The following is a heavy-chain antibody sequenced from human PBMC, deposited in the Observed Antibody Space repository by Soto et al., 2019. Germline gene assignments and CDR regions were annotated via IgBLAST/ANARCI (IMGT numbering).Heavy chain of an antibody. CDR3: ASIDDILPDPYYFDY. D-gene: IGHD3-9*01. CDR1: GGSFSGYY. J-gene: IGHJ4*02. Sequence: PSETLSLTCAVYGGSFSGYYWSWIRQPPGKGLEWIGEINHSGSTNYNPSLKSRVTISVDTSKNQFSLKLSSVTAADTAVYYCASIDDILPDPYYFDYWGQGTLVTVSS. CDR2: INHSGST. V-gene: IGHV4-34*01.